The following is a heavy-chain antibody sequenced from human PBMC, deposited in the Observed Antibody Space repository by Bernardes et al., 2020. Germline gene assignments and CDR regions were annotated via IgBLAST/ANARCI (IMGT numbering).Heavy chain of an antibody. D-gene: IGHD6-13*01. CDR2: MNPNSGNT. Sequence: ASLKVSCKASGYTFTSYDINWVRQATGQGLEWMGWMNPNSGNTGYAQKFQGRVTMTRNTSISTAYMELSSLRSEDTAVYYCARGGKGSSWWRRAYYYGMDVWGKGTTVTVSS. CDR1: GYTFTSYD. V-gene: IGHV1-8*01. CDR3: ARGGKGSSWWRRAYYYGMDV. J-gene: IGHJ6*04.